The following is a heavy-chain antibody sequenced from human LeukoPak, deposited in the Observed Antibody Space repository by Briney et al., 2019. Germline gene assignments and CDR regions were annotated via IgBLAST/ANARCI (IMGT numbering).Heavy chain of an antibody. CDR3: ARGRWSDY. Sequence: PSETLSLTCAVYGGSFSGYYWSLIRQPPGKGLEWIGEINHSGSTNYNPSLKSRVTISVDTSKNQFSLKLSSVTAADTAVYYCARGRWSDYWGQGTLVTVSS. J-gene: IGHJ4*02. CDR2: INHSGST. D-gene: IGHD4-23*01. CDR1: GGSFSGYY. V-gene: IGHV4-34*01.